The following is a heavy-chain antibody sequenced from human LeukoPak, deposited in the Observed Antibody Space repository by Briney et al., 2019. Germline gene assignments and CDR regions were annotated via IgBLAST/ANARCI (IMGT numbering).Heavy chain of an antibody. V-gene: IGHV3-23*01. D-gene: IGHD3-22*01. CDR3: AKSNVFYYDSSGFDY. J-gene: IGHJ4*02. Sequence: GGSLRLSCAASGFTFSSYAMSWVRQAPGKGLEWVSAISGSGGSTYYADSVKGRFTISRDNSKNTLYLKMNSLRAEDTAVYYCAKSNVFYYDSSGFDYWGQGTLVTVSS. CDR2: ISGSGGST. CDR1: GFTFSSYA.